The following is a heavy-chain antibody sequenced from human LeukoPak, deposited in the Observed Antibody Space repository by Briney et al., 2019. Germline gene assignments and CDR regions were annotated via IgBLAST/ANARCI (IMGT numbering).Heavy chain of an antibody. CDR2: IYHSGST. J-gene: IGHJ5*02. D-gene: IGHD2-2*01. Sequence: PSETLSLTCTVSGYSISSGSYWGWIRQPPGKGLEWIGSIYHSGSTYYNPSLKSRVTISVDTSKNQFSLKLSSVTAADTAVYYCARGPPAAPPARWFDPWGQGTLVTVSS. CDR3: ARGPPAAPPARWFDP. V-gene: IGHV4-38-2*02. CDR1: GYSISSGSY.